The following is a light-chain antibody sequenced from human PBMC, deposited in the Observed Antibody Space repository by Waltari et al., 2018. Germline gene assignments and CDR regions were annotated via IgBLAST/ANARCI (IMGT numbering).Light chain of an antibody. CDR1: SSNIGAFFD. V-gene: IGLV1-40*01. CDR3: QSFDRTLRGGV. CDR2: GNS. J-gene: IGLJ3*02. Sequence: QSALTQPPSVSGAPGQSVTISCTGSSSNIGAFFDVHWYQQLPGAAPKLPIYGNSTRPSGVLERFSASKSVTSASLSITGIQAEDEANYYCQSFDRTLRGGVFGGGTKLTV.